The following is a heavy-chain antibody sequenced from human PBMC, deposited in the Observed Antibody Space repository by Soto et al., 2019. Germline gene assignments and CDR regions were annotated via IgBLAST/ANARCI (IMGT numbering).Heavy chain of an antibody. Sequence: GGSLRLSCAASGFTFRSYSMNWVRQAPGKGLEWVSGISRGGITTYYADSVKGRFTISRDNSKSTLYLQMNSPRAEDTAVYYCAKSSGHTSAWYDYWGQGTLVTVSS. V-gene: IGHV3-23*01. CDR1: GFTFRSYS. D-gene: IGHD6-19*01. CDR3: AKSSGHTSAWYDY. CDR2: ISRGGITT. J-gene: IGHJ4*02.